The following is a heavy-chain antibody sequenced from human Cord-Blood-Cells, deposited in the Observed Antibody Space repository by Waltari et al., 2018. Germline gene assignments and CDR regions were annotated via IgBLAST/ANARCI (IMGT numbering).Heavy chain of an antibody. CDR3: ARDSGYWFDP. J-gene: IGHJ5*02. V-gene: IGHV1-2*02. Sequence: QVQLVQSGAEVKKPGASVKVSCKASGYTFTGYYMHWVRQAPGQGLGWMGWINPNSGGTSEAQKVQGRVTMTRDTSISTAYMELSRRRSDDTAVYYCARDSGYWFDPWGQGTLVTVSS. D-gene: IGHD5-12*01. CDR1: GYTFTGYY. CDR2: INPNSGGT.